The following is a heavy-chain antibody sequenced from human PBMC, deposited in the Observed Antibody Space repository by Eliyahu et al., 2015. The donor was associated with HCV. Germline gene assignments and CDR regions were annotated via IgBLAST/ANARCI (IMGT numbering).Heavy chain of an antibody. CDR1: GGSXSSGDYX. Sequence: QVQLQESGPGLXXPSQTLSLTCTVSGGSXSSGDYXWSWIRQPPGXGLEWIGYIYYSGSTYYNPSLKSRVTISVDTSKNQFSLKLSSVTAADTAVYYCARDAVAGAETFDYWGQGTLVTVSS. D-gene: IGHD6-19*01. V-gene: IGHV4-30-4*01. CDR2: IYYSGST. J-gene: IGHJ4*02. CDR3: ARDAVAGAETFDY.